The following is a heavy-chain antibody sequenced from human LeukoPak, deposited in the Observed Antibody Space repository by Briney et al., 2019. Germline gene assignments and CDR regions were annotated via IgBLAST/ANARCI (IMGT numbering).Heavy chain of an antibody. J-gene: IGHJ4*02. CDR2: IYYSGST. Sequence: SETLSLTCTVSGGSISSSYYYWGWIRQPPGKGLEWIGSIYYSGSTYYNPSLKSRVTISVDTSKNQFSLKLSSVTAADTAVYYCARGIAAALIFDYWGQGTLVTVSS. D-gene: IGHD6-13*01. V-gene: IGHV4-39*01. CDR3: ARGIAAALIFDY. CDR1: GGSISSSYYY.